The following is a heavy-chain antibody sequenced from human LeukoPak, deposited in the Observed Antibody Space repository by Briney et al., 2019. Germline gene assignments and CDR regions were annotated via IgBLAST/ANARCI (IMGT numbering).Heavy chain of an antibody. CDR3: ARDLLGDILTGYYFDY. Sequence: PSETLSLTCTVSGYSISSGYYWGWIRQPPGKGLEWIGIIYYSGSTHYNPSLKSRVTISVDTSKNQFSLKLSSVTAADTAVYYCARDLLGDILTGYYFDYWGQGTLVTVSS. J-gene: IGHJ4*02. D-gene: IGHD3-9*01. V-gene: IGHV4-38-2*02. CDR2: IYYSGST. CDR1: GYSISSGYY.